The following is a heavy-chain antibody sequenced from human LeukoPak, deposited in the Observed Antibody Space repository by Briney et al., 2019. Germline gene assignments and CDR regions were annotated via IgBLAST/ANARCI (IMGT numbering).Heavy chain of an antibody. CDR1: GYTFTGYY. V-gene: IGHV1-2*02. J-gene: IGHJ5*02. D-gene: IGHD3-22*01. Sequence: GASVTVSCTASGYTFTGYYMHWVRQAPGQGFEWMGWINPNSGGTNYAQTFQGRVTMTRDTSISTAYMELSRLRSDDTAVYYCARAPTIVGDEGWFDPWGQGTLVTVSS. CDR2: INPNSGGT. CDR3: ARAPTIVGDEGWFDP.